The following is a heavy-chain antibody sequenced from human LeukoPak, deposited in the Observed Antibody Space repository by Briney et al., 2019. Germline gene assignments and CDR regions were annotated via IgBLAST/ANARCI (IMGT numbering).Heavy chain of an antibody. V-gene: IGHV3-23*01. CDR2: ISGSGGST. Sequence: GGSLRLSCAASGFTFSSYAMSWVRQAPGKGLEWVSAISGSGGSTYYADSVKGRFTISRDNSKNTLYLQMNSLRAEDTAVYYCAKGGDSSGYYHPRFDYWGQGTLVTVSS. J-gene: IGHJ4*02. CDR3: AKGGDSSGYYHPRFDY. D-gene: IGHD3-22*01. CDR1: GFTFSSYA.